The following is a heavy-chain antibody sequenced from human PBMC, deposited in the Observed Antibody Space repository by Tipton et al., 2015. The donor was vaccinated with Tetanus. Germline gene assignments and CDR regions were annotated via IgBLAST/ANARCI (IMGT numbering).Heavy chain of an antibody. D-gene: IGHD3-3*01. V-gene: IGHV3-23*01. J-gene: IGHJ6*02. Sequence: SLRLSRAASGFTFSSFAMSWVRQAPGKGLEWVSAISGSGGSTYYADSVKGRFTISRDSSKNTLYLQMNSLRAEDTAVYYCAKDQAPLTKFGLVISPHYYYYGMDVWGQGTTVTVSS. CDR1: GFTFSSFA. CDR3: AKDQAPLTKFGLVISPHYYYYGMDV. CDR2: ISGSGGST.